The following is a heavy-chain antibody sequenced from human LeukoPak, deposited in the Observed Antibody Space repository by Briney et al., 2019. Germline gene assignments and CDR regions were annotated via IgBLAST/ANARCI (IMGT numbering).Heavy chain of an antibody. CDR2: IIPIFGTA. D-gene: IGHD2-2*01. CDR3: ARGCDSTGCPLDF. Sequence: ASVKVSCKASGGSFNTYAITWVRQAPGQGLEWMGGIIPIFGTANYAPNFQGRVTITTDESKSTVYMDLSSLRSEDTAVYYCARGCDSTGCPLDFWGRGTLVTVSS. CDR1: GGSFNTYA. V-gene: IGHV1-69*05. J-gene: IGHJ4*02.